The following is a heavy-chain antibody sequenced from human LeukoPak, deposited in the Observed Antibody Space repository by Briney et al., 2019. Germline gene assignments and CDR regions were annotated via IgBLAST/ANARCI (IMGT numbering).Heavy chain of an antibody. J-gene: IGHJ6*03. CDR2: INPNSGGT. CDR3: ARVSSSTSNYYYYYMDV. Sequence: ASVKVSCKASGYTFTGYYMHWVRQAPGQGLEWMGWINPNSGGTNYAQKFQGRVTMTRDTSISTAYMELSRLRSDDTAVYYCARVSSSTSNYYYYYMDVWGKGTTVTISS. V-gene: IGHV1-2*02. CDR1: GYTFTGYY. D-gene: IGHD2-2*01.